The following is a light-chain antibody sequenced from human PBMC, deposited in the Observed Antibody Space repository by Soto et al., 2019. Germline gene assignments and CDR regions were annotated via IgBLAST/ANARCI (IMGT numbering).Light chain of an antibody. J-gene: IGKJ5*01. V-gene: IGKV3-11*01. CDR2: DAS. Sequence: EIVLTQSPATLSLSPGERATLSCRASKSFSSYFAWYQQKPGQAPRLLIYDASKRATGIPARFSGRGSGTDFTLTISSLEPEDFADYYCQQRSNWPPEITFGQGTRLEIK. CDR1: KSFSSY. CDR3: QQRSNWPPEIT.